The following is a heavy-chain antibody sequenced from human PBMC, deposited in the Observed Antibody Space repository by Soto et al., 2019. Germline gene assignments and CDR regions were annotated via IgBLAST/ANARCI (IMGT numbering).Heavy chain of an antibody. D-gene: IGHD6-19*01. J-gene: IGHJ4*02. Sequence: GGSLRLSCAASGFTVSSNSFTWVRQAPGKGLEWVSVIYSGGNVHYADSVKGRFTISRDNSKNTVYLQMTSLRAEDTAVYYCARIITPVAGTPLHNWCQGALVTVSS. CDR1: GFTVSSNS. CDR3: ARIITPVAGTPLHN. CDR2: IYSGGNV. V-gene: IGHV3-53*01.